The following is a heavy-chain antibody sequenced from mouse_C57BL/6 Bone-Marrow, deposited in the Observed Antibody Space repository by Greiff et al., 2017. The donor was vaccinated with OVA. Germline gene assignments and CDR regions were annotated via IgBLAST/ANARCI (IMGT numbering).Heavy chain of an antibody. CDR2: IYPGSGST. D-gene: IGHD1-1*01. Sequence: VQLQQPGAELVKPGASVKMSCKASGYTFTSYWITWVKQRPGQGLEWIGDIYPGSGSTNYNEKFKSKATLTVDTSSSTAYMQLSSLTSEDSAVYYGAVSGTVVATRYFDVWGTGTTVTVSS. V-gene: IGHV1-55*01. CDR3: AVSGTVVATRYFDV. CDR1: GYTFTSYW. J-gene: IGHJ1*03.